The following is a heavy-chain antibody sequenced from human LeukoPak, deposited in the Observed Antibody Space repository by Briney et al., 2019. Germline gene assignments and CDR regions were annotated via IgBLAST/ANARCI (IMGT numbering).Heavy chain of an antibody. V-gene: IGHV1-2*02. CDR1: GYXFTGYY. Sequence: ASVKVSCKASGYXFTGYYMHWVRQAPGQGREWLGWINPNSGGTNYAQKFQGRVTMTRDTSISTAYMELSRLRSDDTAVYYCARVMYYYGSGRYSGPEYYFDYWGQGTLVTVSS. CDR3: ARVMYYYGSGRYSGPEYYFDY. D-gene: IGHD3-10*01. J-gene: IGHJ4*02. CDR2: INPNSGGT.